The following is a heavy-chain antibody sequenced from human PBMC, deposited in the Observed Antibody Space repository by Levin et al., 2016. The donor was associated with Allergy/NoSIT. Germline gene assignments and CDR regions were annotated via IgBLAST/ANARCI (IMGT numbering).Heavy chain of an antibody. CDR1: GFTFSSHA. CDR2: IGGSGGNT. D-gene: IGHD3-3*01. CDR3: AKGGSSVATGWSAYGMDV. V-gene: IGHV3-23*01. Sequence: GGSLRLSCAASGFTFSSHAMSWVRQAPGKGLEWVSTIGGSGGNTYYADSVRGRFTISRDNSKNTLYLQMNSLRAEDTAVYYCAKGGSSVATGWSAYGMDVWGQGTTVTVSS. J-gene: IGHJ6*02.